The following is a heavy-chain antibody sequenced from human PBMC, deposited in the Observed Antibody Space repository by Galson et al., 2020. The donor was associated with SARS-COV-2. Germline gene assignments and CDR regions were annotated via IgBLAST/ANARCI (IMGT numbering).Heavy chain of an antibody. Sequence: SQASETLSLTCAVYGGSFSSYYWTWIRQHPGKGLEWIGEIDHSGSTNYNPSLKSRVTISVDMSKNQFSLELSSVTAADTAVYYCARGRSKAPTHDYYGMDVWGQGTTVTVSS. J-gene: IGHJ6*02. CDR1: GGSFSSYY. CDR3: ARGRSKAPTHDYYGMDV. V-gene: IGHV4-34*01. CDR2: IDHSGST.